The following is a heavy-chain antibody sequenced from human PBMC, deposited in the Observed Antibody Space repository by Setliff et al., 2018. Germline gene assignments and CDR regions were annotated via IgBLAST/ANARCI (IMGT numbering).Heavy chain of an antibody. J-gene: IGHJ4*02. CDR1: GYTFTGYY. Sequence: GASVKVSCKASGYTFTGYYIHWVRQAPGQGIEWMGWINPNSSDTNYAQKFQGRVTMTRDTSITTAYMEVSRMRSDDTAVYYCARGQQLLTGDFKYWGQGTLVTVSS. CDR2: INPNSSDT. D-gene: IGHD1-26*01. V-gene: IGHV1-2*02. CDR3: ARGQQLLTGDFKY.